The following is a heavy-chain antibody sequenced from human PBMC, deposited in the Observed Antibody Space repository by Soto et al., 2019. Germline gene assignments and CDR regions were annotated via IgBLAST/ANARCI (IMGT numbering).Heavy chain of an antibody. V-gene: IGHV6-1*01. J-gene: IGHJ5*02. CDR1: GDSVSSNNAA. D-gene: IGHD3-16*01. Sequence: SQTLSLTSAISGDSVSSNNAAWNWIRQSPSRGLEWLGRTYYRSKWYKQYAASVKSRITINPDTSKNQFSLELNSVSPEDKAVYYCARTLGWLDPWGQGSLVTVSS. CDR2: TYYRSKWYK. CDR3: ARTLGWLDP.